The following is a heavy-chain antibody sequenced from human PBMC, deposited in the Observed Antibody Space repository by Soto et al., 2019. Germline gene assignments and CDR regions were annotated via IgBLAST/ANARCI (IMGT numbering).Heavy chain of an antibody. CDR1: GGSISSYY. J-gene: IGHJ1*01. V-gene: IGHV4-59*08. CDR3: ASDVAGLIS. Sequence: SETLSLTCTVSGGSISSYYWNWIRQPPGKGLEWIGYIYFTGSTNYNPSLKSRVTISVDTSKTQFSLELTSVTAADTAVYYCASDVAGLISWGQGILVTVSS. D-gene: IGHD6-19*01. CDR2: IYFTGST.